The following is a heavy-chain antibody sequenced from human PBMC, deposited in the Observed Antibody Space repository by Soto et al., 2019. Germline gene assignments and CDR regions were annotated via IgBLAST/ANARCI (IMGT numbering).Heavy chain of an antibody. D-gene: IGHD3-16*02. CDR3: AKDYLST. J-gene: IGHJ5*02. CDR2: ISSDGSYK. Sequence: PGGSLRLSCAASGFTFSNYGMHWVRQAPGKGLEWVAVISSDGSYKYYADSVKGRFTISRDNSKNTLYMLMNSLRTEDTAIYYCAKDYLSTWGQGTLVTVSS. V-gene: IGHV3-30*18. CDR1: GFTFSNYG.